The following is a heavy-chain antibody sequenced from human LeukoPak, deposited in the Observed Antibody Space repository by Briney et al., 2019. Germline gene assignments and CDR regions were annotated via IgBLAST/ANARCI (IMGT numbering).Heavy chain of an antibody. CDR2: ISSNGGTV. CDR3: ARVSSYDEGH. V-gene: IGHV3-48*01. CDR1: GLPFSTYS. J-gene: IGHJ4*01. D-gene: IGHD5-12*01. Sequence: PGGSLRLSCEASGLPFSTYSMIWVRQAPGKGLEWLSYISSNGGTVNYANSVKGRFTISRDNARSSLYLQMDSLTVEDTAVCFCARVSSYDEGHWGQGTLVTVSP.